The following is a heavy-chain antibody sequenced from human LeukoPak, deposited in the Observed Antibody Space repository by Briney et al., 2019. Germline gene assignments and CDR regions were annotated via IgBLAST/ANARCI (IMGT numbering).Heavy chain of an antibody. V-gene: IGHV4-59*01. CDR1: GGSISSYC. J-gene: IGHJ4*02. CDR2: IYYSGST. D-gene: IGHD5-18*01. CDR3: ARADREGGYTYGFFDY. Sequence: PSETLSLTCSVSGGSISSYCWSWIRQPPGKGLEWIGYIYYSGSTNYNPSLKSRVTISVDTSKNQFSLKLSSVTAADTAVYFCARADREGGYTYGFFDYWGQGILVTVSS.